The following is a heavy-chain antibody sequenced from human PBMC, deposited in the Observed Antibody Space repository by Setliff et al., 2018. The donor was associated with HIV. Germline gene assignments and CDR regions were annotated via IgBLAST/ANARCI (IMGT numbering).Heavy chain of an antibody. J-gene: IGHJ4*02. Sequence: GGSLRLSCAASGFTFSSYAMSWVRQAPGKGLQWVAFIRYDGSNKYYADSVKGRFTISRDNSKNTLYLQMNSLRAEDTAVYYCARGYYDSSGYISPVGYWGQGTLVTVSS. D-gene: IGHD3-22*01. CDR2: IRYDGSNK. CDR3: ARGYYDSSGYISPVGY. CDR1: GFTFSSYA. V-gene: IGHV3-30*02.